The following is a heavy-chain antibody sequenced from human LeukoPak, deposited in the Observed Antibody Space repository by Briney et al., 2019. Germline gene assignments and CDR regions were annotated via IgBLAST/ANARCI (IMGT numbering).Heavy chain of an antibody. V-gene: IGHV3-23*01. Sequence: GGSLRLSCAASGFTFSSYAMSWVRQAPGKGLEWVSAISGSGGSTYYADSVKGRFTISRDNSKNTLYLQMNSLRAEDTAVYYCAKMGSEAPYYYYYMDVWGKGTTVTVSS. CDR2: ISGSGGST. CDR3: AKMGSEAPYYYYYMDV. J-gene: IGHJ6*03. CDR1: GFTFSSYA.